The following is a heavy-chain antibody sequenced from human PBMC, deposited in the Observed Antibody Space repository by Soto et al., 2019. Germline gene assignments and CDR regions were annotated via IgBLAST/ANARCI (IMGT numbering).Heavy chain of an antibody. D-gene: IGHD3-3*01. CDR1: GGSIGSGGYY. Sequence: PSETLSLTCTVSGGSIGSGGYYWSWIRQHPGKGLEWIGYIYYSGSTYYNPSLKSRVTISVDTSKNQFSLKLSSVTAADAAVYYCARDTANYDFWSGPGPHYYYYGMDVWGQGTTVTVSS. J-gene: IGHJ6*02. V-gene: IGHV4-31*03. CDR3: ARDTANYDFWSGPGPHYYYYGMDV. CDR2: IYYSGST.